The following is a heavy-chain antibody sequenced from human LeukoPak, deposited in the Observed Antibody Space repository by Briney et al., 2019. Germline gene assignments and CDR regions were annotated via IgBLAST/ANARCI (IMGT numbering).Heavy chain of an antibody. CDR2: ISGSGGST. CDR3: AKAYCISTSCYRGIDY. Sequence: QPGRSLRLSCAASGFIFNKYGMHWVRQAPGKGLEWVSGISGSGGSTYYADSVKGRFTISRDNFKNTLYLQMNSPRAEDTAVYYCAKAYCISTSCYRGIDYWGQGTLVTVSS. J-gene: IGHJ4*02. D-gene: IGHD2-2*02. V-gene: IGHV3-23*01. CDR1: GFIFNKYG.